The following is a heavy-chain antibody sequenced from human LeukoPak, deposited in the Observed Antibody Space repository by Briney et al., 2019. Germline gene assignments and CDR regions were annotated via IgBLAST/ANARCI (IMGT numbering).Heavy chain of an antibody. CDR1: GFTFSSYA. V-gene: IGHV3-23*01. J-gene: IGHJ4*02. CDR2: ISGSGGST. Sequence: GGSLRLSCAASGFTFSSYAMSWVRQAPGKGLEWVSAISGSGGSTYYADSVKGWFTISRDNSKNTLYLQMNSLRAEDTAVYYCAKSLFGSGWYLVDYWGQGTLVTVSS. D-gene: IGHD6-19*01. CDR3: AKSLFGSGWYLVDY.